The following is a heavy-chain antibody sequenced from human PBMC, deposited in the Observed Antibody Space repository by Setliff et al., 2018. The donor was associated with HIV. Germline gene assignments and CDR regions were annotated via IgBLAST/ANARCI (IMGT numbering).Heavy chain of an antibody. D-gene: IGHD6-19*01. CDR1: GGTFSSFA. J-gene: IGHJ4*02. V-gene: IGHV1-69*13. CDR2: IIPAFGTA. CDR3: ARDGLLVAGIRFDY. Sequence: ASVKVSCKTSGGTFSSFALSWVRQAPGQGLEWMGGIIPAFGTANYAQKFQGRVTITADESTGTAYMELSSLRSEETAVYYCARDGLLVAGIRFDYWGQGTPVTVSS.